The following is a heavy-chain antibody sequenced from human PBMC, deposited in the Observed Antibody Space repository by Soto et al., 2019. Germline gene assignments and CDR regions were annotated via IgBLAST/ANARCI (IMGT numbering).Heavy chain of an antibody. CDR2: INAGNGNT. V-gene: IGHV1-3*05. J-gene: IGHJ3*02. CDR1: GYTFTSYA. Sequence: QVQLVQSGAEEKKPGASVKVSCKASGYTFTSYAMHWVRQAPGQRLEWMGWINAGNGNTKYSQKFQGRVTITRDTSASTAYMGLSSLRSEDTAVYYCARSPTFGGFDIWGQGTMVTVSS. CDR3: ARSPTFGGFDI. D-gene: IGHD3-16*01.